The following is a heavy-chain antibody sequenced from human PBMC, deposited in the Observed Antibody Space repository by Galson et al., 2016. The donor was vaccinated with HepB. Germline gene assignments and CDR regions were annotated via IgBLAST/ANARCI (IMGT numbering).Heavy chain of an antibody. CDR2: IAGDSGYT. CDR1: GFTFSDYS. Sequence: SLRLSCAASGFTFSDYSMNWVRQAPGKGLEWVSSIAGDSGYTFYADSVKGRFTISRDNAKNSLYLQMNSLRVEDTAVYYCAGVQEPGKYPPFYFDSWGQGTLVIGSS. D-gene: IGHD1-1*01. CDR3: AGVQEPGKYPPFYFDS. J-gene: IGHJ4*02. V-gene: IGHV3-21*01.